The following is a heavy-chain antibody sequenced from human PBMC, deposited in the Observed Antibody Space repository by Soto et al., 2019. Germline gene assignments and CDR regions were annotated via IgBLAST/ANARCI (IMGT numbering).Heavy chain of an antibody. CDR3: ARVFGGGYDYFDY. V-gene: IGHV4-59*01. CDR1: GSSISSYY. Sequence: SETLSLTCTVSGSSISSYYWSWIRQPPGKGLEWIGYIYYSGSTNYNPSLKSRVTISVDTSKNQFSLKLSSVTAADTAVYYCARVFGGGYDYFDYWGQGTLVTVSS. CDR2: IYYSGST. J-gene: IGHJ4*02. D-gene: IGHD5-12*01.